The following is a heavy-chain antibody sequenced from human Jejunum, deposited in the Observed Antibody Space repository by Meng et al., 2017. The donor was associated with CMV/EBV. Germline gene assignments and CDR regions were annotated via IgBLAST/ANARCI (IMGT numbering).Heavy chain of an antibody. Sequence: EWHMLVSGGVLFKPGGALRLLFGEAGVTFRNISLIWGRQAARRGLEWVSGISAGGDETFYYDSVKGRFTISRDNSRDTIYLQMNSLRAEDTAVYYCANSPDYGDYTKVHWGRGTLVTVSS. D-gene: IGHD4-17*01. J-gene: IGHJ4*02. CDR1: GVTFRNIS. V-gene: IGHV3-23*01. CDR3: ANSPDYGDYTKVH. CDR2: ISAGGDET.